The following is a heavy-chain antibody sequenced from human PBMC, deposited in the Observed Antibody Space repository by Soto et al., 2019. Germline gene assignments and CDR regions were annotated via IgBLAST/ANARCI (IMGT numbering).Heavy chain of an antibody. J-gene: IGHJ1*01. CDR1: GRSFSGLA. CDR3: GSVPN. Sequence: SVPGSSNVSGRSFSGLAVSWVRHAPGQALEWMGGIISIFHTTNYARKFQGRLTITAHESTRTACMDLNSPTCADAAASYWGSVPNWGQGTQVTVSS. V-gene: IGHV1-69*13. CDR2: IISIFHTT.